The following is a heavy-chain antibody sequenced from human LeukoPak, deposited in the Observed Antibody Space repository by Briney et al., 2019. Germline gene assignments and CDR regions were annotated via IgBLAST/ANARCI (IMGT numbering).Heavy chain of an antibody. CDR3: ARYSGSYYSLNYYYGMDV. Sequence: GGSLRLSCAASGFTFSSYSMNWVRQAPGKGLEWVSSISSSSSCIYYADSVKGRFTISRDNAKNSLYLQMNSLRAEDTAVYYCARYSGSYYSLNYYYGMDVWGQGTTVTVSS. CDR1: GFTFSSYS. D-gene: IGHD1-26*01. J-gene: IGHJ6*02. CDR2: ISSSSSCI. V-gene: IGHV3-21*01.